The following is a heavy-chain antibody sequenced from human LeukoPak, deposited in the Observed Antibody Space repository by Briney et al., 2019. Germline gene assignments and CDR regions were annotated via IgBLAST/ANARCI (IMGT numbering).Heavy chain of an antibody. V-gene: IGHV3-30*18. CDR3: AKPTLRYFDWPYFDY. J-gene: IGHJ4*02. CDR2: ISYDGSNK. D-gene: IGHD3-9*01. Sequence: PGGSLRLSCAASGFTFSSYGMHWVRQAPGKGLEWVAVISYDGSNKYYADSVKGRFTISRDNSKNTLYLQMNSLRAEDTAVYYCAKPTLRYFDWPYFDYWGQGTLVTVSS. CDR1: GFTFSSYG.